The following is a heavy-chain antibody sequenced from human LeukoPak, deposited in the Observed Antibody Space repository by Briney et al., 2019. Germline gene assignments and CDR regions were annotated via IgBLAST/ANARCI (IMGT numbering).Heavy chain of an antibody. CDR1: GFTFSSYA. V-gene: IGHV3-23*01. Sequence: PGGSLRLSCAASGFTFSSYAMSWVRQAPGKGLEWVSAISGSGGSTYYADSVKGRFTISRDNSKNTLYLQMNSLRAEDTAVYYCAKVSGYSGWCSYLSPDYWGQGTLVTVSS. CDR3: AKVSGYSGWCSYLSPDY. J-gene: IGHJ4*02. D-gene: IGHD5-18*01. CDR2: ISGSGGST.